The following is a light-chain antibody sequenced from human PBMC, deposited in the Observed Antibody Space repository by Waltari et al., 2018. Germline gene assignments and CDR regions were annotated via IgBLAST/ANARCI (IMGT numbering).Light chain of an antibody. CDR3: QQSYSNPVT. Sequence: DIQMTQSPSSLSASVGYRVTITCRASQNIDNYLNWYQQKPGKAPNLLIYTASSLQSGVPSRFDGSGSGTDFTLTISSLQPEDFATYYCQQSYSNPVTFGGGTKVEIK. J-gene: IGKJ4*01. CDR1: QNIDNY. V-gene: IGKV1-39*01. CDR2: TAS.